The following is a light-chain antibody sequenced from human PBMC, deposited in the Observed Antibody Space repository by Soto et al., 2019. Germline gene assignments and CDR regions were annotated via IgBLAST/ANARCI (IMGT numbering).Light chain of an antibody. V-gene: IGKV3-20*01. Sequence: EIVLTQSPGTLSLSPGESPTLSCRASQSVTNNYLAWYQQTPSQAPRLLIYCASNRATGIPDRFSGSGSGTDFPLNISGLEPEDFSVYYGQQYSISGPVGQGTKVEIK. CDR3: QQYSISGP. J-gene: IGKJ1*01. CDR2: CAS. CDR1: QSVTNNY.